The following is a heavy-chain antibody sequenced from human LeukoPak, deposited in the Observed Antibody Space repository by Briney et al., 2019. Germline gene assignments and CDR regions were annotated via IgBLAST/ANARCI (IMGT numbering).Heavy chain of an antibody. V-gene: IGHV1-2*02. CDR1: GYTFTGYY. CDR2: INPNTGGT. D-gene: IGHD1-1*01. J-gene: IGHJ5*02. Sequence: GASVKVSCKASGYTFTGYYMHWVRQAPGQGLEWMGWINPNTGGTNYAQKLQGRVTMTRDTSISTAYMEVSSLRSDDTAVYYCARDPADPNGWFDPWGQGTLVTVSS. CDR3: ARDPADPNGWFDP.